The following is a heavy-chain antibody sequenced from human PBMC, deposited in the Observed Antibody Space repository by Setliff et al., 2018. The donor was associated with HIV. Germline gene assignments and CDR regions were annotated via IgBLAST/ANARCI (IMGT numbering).Heavy chain of an antibody. CDR3: ARGNTIFGVLTNNDAFDG. CDR1: GGSFSGYY. V-gene: IGHV4-34*01. J-gene: IGHJ3*01. D-gene: IGHD3-3*01. CDR2: INHSGST. Sequence: SETLSLTCAVYGGSFSGYYWTWIRQSPGKGLEWIGEINHSGSTNYSPSLKSRVSISVDRSKNQFSLSLRSMTAADTAVYFCARGNTIFGVLTNNDAFDGWGQGTVVTVSS.